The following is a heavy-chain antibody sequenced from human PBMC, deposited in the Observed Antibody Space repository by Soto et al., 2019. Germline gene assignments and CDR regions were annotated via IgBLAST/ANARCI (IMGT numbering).Heavy chain of an antibody. CDR2: ISWNSGNI. Sequence: EVQLVESGGGLVQPGRSLRLSCAASGLSFDDYAMHWVRQAPGKGLEWVSGISWNSGNIGYADSVKGRFTISRDNAKNSLYLQMNSLRAEDTASYYCAKLEGAFDIWGQGTMVTVSS. CDR3: AKLEGAFDI. CDR1: GLSFDDYA. J-gene: IGHJ3*02. V-gene: IGHV3-9*01.